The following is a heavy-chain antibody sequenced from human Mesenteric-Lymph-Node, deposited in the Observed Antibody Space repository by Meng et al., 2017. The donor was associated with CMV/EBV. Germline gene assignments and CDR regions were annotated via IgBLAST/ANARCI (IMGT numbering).Heavy chain of an antibody. V-gene: IGHV4-61*01. Sequence: SETLSLTCTVSGGSVSSGSYYWSWIRQPPGKGLEWIGYIYYSGSTNYNPSLKSRVTISEDTSRNQVSLKLSSVTAADTAMYFCARDHPTDTRPFDIWGQGTMVTVSS. CDR3: ARDHPTDTRPFDI. CDR1: GGSVSSGSYY. CDR2: IYYSGST. J-gene: IGHJ3*02.